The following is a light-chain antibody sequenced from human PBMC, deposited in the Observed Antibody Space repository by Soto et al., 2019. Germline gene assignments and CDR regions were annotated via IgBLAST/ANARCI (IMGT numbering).Light chain of an antibody. Sequence: EIVLTQSPATLSLSPGERATLSCRASQSVTTYLAWYQQKPGQAPRLLIYDTSNRATGIPARFSGSGSGTDFTLTISSLEPEDFALYYCQQRSKWPPEITFGQGTRLEI. CDR2: DTS. CDR1: QSVTTY. CDR3: QQRSKWPPEIT. J-gene: IGKJ5*01. V-gene: IGKV3-11*01.